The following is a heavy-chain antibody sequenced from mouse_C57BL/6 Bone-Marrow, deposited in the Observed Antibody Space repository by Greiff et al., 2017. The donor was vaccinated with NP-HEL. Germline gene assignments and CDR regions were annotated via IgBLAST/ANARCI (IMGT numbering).Heavy chain of an antibody. CDR3: ARAWPYYGSSSDY. CDR1: GYTFTSYG. Sequence: QVQLQQSGAELARPGASVKLSCKASGYTFTSYGISWVKQRTGQGLEWIGEIYPRSGNTYYNEKFKGKATLTADKSSSTAYMERRSLASEDSADEWWARAWPYYGSSSDYWGKGTTLTVSS. V-gene: IGHV1-81*01. J-gene: IGHJ2*01. CDR2: IYPRSGNT. D-gene: IGHD1-1*01.